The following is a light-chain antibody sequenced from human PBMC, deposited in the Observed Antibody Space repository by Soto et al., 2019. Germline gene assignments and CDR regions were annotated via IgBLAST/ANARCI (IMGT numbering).Light chain of an antibody. CDR2: EVA. Sequence: QSALTQPASVSGSPGQSITISCTGTSSDVGGYNYVSWYQQHPGKAPKLIIYEVAHRPSGVSDRFSGSKSGNTASLTISGLQADDEADYYCSSYTNIVTLVLGGGTKLTVL. V-gene: IGLV2-14*01. CDR1: SSDVGGYNY. J-gene: IGLJ2*01. CDR3: SSYTNIVTLV.